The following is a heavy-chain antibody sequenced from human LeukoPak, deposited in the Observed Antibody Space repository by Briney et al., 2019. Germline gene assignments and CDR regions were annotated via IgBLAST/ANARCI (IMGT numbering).Heavy chain of an antibody. V-gene: IGHV4-4*07. CDR1: GGSINSYY. Sequence: SETLSLTCTGSGGSINSYYWSWIRQSAEKGLEWIGLIYTSGRTNYNPSLKSRVTMSVDTSKNQFSLKLSFVTAADTAVYYCARRAANYYGMDVWGQGTTVTVSS. J-gene: IGHJ6*02. CDR2: IYTSGRT. CDR3: ARRAANYYGMDV. D-gene: IGHD6-13*01.